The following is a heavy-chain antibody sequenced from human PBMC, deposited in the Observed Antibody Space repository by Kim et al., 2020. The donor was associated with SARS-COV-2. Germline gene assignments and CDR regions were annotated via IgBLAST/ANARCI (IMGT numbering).Heavy chain of an antibody. Sequence: GGSLRLSCAASGFTFSDYYMSWIRQAPGKGLEWVSYISSSSSYTNYADSVKGRFTISRDNAKNSLYLQMNSLRAEDTAVYYCARDQAWGIAAANFDYWGQGTLVTVSS. CDR2: ISSSSSYT. CDR3: ARDQAWGIAAANFDY. CDR1: GFTFSDYY. D-gene: IGHD6-13*01. V-gene: IGHV3-11*06. J-gene: IGHJ4*02.